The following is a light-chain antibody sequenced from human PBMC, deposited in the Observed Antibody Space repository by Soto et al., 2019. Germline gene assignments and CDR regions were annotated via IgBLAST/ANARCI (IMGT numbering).Light chain of an antibody. V-gene: IGKV3-20*01. Sequence: EIVLTQSPGTLSLLPGERATLSCRASQSVYSNYLAWYQQKPGQAPRLLIYEASNRATGIPDRFSGSGSATDFTLTISRLEPEDSAVYYCQQYGSSSWTFGQGTKVDIK. CDR3: QQYGSSSWT. CDR1: QSVYSNY. J-gene: IGKJ1*01. CDR2: EAS.